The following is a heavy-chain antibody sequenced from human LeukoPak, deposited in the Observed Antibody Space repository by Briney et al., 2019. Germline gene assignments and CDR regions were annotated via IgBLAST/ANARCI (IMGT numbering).Heavy chain of an antibody. Sequence: PGGSLRLSCAASGFTFSSYGMHWVRQAPGKGLEWVAFIRYDGSNKYYADSVKGRFTISRDNSKNTLYLQMNSLRAEDTAVYYCANDLNMPAHYYFDYWGQGTLVTVSS. CDR3: ANDLNMPAHYYFDY. D-gene: IGHD2-2*01. V-gene: IGHV3-30*02. J-gene: IGHJ4*02. CDR1: GFTFSSYG. CDR2: IRYDGSNK.